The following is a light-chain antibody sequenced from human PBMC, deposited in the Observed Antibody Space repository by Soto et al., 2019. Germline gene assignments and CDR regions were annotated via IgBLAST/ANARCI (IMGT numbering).Light chain of an antibody. CDR3: QQYNTYSPT. Sequence: MTQSPSTLSASVGDRVTITCRASQSISGWLAWYQQKPGKAPHLLIYKASSLESGVPSRFSGSGSGTEFTLTISSLQPDDFATYYCQQYNTYSPTFGQGTKVDIK. J-gene: IGKJ1*01. CDR1: QSISGW. CDR2: KAS. V-gene: IGKV1-5*03.